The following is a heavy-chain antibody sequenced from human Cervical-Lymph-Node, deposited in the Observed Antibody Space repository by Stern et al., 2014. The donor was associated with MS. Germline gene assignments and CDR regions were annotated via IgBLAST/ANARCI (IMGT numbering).Heavy chain of an antibody. CDR2: INPTRGDA. Sequence: QLVQSGAELKKPGASVQVSCKASGYTFTDYYMHWVRQAPGQGLEWIGRINPTRGDANYAQQFQGRVNLTSKTSIRNAYMEIGSLGSDDTSVYYCVRDGSGEYWGQGTLVTVSS. CDR1: GYTFTDYY. V-gene: IGHV1-2*06. D-gene: IGHD2-15*01. J-gene: IGHJ4*02. CDR3: VRDGSGEY.